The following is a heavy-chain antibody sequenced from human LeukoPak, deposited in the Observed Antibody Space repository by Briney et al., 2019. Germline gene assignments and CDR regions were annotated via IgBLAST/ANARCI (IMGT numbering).Heavy chain of an antibody. D-gene: IGHD5-24*01. V-gene: IGHV1-18*01. CDR3: ARRQSLGDY. J-gene: IGHJ4*02. CDR2: ISTYNGKT. Sequence: GASVKVSCKTSGYTLTSYDISWVRQAPGQGLEWMGWISTYNGKTNYAQKLQGRVTMTTDTSTSTAYMEMRSLRSDDTAVYYCARRQSLGDYWGQGTLVTVSS. CDR1: GYTLTSYD.